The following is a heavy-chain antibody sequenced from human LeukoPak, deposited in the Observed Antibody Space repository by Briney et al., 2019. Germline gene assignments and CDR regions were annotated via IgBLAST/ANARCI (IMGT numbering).Heavy chain of an antibody. Sequence: GASVKVSCKASGYTFTGYYMHWLRQAPGQGLEWMGWINPNNGGTNYAQRFQGRVTMTRDTSISTAYMELSRLRFDDTAVYYCASVPSLGTTHPYFDYWGQGTLVTVSS. V-gene: IGHV1-2*02. J-gene: IGHJ4*02. CDR3: ASVPSLGTTHPYFDY. CDR2: INPNNGGT. CDR1: GYTFTGYY. D-gene: IGHD2-15*01.